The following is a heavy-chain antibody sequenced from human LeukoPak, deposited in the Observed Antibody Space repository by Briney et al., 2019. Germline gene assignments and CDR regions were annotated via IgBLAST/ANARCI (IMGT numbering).Heavy chain of an antibody. J-gene: IGHJ3*02. CDR3: ARDGVGIAAAAFDI. V-gene: IGHV3-20*04. CDR2: INWNGGST. D-gene: IGHD6-13*01. Sequence: PGGSLRLSCAASDFTFSDYSMNWVLQAPGKGLEWVSGINWNGGSTGYADSVKGRFTISRDNAKNSLYLQMNSLRAEDTALYYCARDGVGIAAAAFDIWGQGTMVTVSS. CDR1: DFTFSDYS.